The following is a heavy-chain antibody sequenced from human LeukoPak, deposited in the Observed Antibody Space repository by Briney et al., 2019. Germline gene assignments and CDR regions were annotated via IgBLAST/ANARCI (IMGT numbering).Heavy chain of an antibody. V-gene: IGHV3-23*01. Sequence: PGGSLRLSCAASGFTFSSYAMSWVRQAPGKGLEWVSAISGSGGSTYYADSVKGRFTISRDNSKNTLYLQMNSLRAEDTAVYYCAAAFGGVIIPYYWGQGTLVTVSS. J-gene: IGHJ4*02. CDR2: ISGSGGST. D-gene: IGHD3-16*01. CDR3: AAAFGGVIIPYY. CDR1: GFTFSSYA.